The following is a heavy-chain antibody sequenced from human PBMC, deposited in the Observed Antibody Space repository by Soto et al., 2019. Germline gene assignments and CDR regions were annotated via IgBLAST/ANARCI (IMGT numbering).Heavy chain of an antibody. CDR2: IYYSGST. CDR1: GGSISSYY. J-gene: IGHJ4*02. Sequence: QVQLQESGPGLVKPSETLSLTCTVSGGSISSYYWSWIRQPPGKGLEWIGYIYYSGSTNYNPSLKSRVTISVDTSKNQFSLKLSSVTAADTAVYYCARSPVGSGSGANDYWGQGTLVTVSS. V-gene: IGHV4-59*01. CDR3: ARSPVGSGSGANDY. D-gene: IGHD3-10*01.